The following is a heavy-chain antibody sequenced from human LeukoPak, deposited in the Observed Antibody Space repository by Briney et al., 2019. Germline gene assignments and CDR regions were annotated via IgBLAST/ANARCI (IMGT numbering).Heavy chain of an antibody. Sequence: GGSLRLSCAASGFSLSAYWMTWVRQAPGKGLEWVANIKQDGSEKYYVDSVKGRFTISRDNAKNSLYLQMNSLRAEDTAVYYCARDEYSPPWAFDIWGQGKMVTVSS. V-gene: IGHV3-7*01. CDR1: GFSLSAYW. CDR3: ARDEYSPPWAFDI. J-gene: IGHJ3*02. D-gene: IGHD5-18*01. CDR2: IKQDGSEK.